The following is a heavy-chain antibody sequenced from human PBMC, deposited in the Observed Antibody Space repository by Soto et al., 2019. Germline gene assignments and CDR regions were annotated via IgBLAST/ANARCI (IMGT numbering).Heavy chain of an antibody. D-gene: IGHD3-16*01. Sequence: EVQLLESGGGLVQPGGSLRLSCTGSGFAFNTFDMAWVRQAPGKGLEYVSGISGGGHINYADSVKGRFTISRDESRNTLYLQMNSLRVEETATYYCVKGVWGDNWGQGALVSVSS. J-gene: IGHJ4*02. CDR2: ISGGGHI. CDR1: GFAFNTFD. V-gene: IGHV3-23*01. CDR3: VKGVWGDN.